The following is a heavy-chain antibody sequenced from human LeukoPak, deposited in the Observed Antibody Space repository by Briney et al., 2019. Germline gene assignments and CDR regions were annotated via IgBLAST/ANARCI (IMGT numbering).Heavy chain of an antibody. Sequence: ASVKVSCKASGYTFTGYYMHWVRQAPGQGLEWMGWINPNSGGTNYAQKFQGRVTMTRDTSISTAYMELSSLRSDDTAVYYCARDGIVGGTRGDYWGQGTLVTVSS. V-gene: IGHV1-2*02. J-gene: IGHJ4*02. CDR1: GYTFTGYY. CDR2: INPNSGGT. D-gene: IGHD1-26*01. CDR3: ARDGIVGGTRGDY.